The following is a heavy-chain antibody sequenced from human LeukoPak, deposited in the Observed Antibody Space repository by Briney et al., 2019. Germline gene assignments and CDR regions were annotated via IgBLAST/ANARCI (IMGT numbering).Heavy chain of an antibody. CDR1: GYSFTSYW. V-gene: IGHV5-51*01. Sequence: GESLKISCKGSGYSFTSYWIGWVRQMPGKGLEWMGIIYPGDSDTRYSPSFQGQVTISADKSISTAYLQWSSLKASDTAMYYCARHQEGGILTGYYQNWFDPWGQGTLVTVSS. CDR2: IYPGDSDT. J-gene: IGHJ5*02. CDR3: ARHQEGGILTGYYQNWFDP. D-gene: IGHD3-9*01.